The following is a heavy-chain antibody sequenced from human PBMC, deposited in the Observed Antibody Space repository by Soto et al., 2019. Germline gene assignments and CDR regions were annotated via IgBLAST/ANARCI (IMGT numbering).Heavy chain of an antibody. D-gene: IGHD3-22*01. CDR3: ARVDSSGYYVYSFDY. Sequence: SVKVSCKASGGTFSSYAISWVRQAPGQGLEWMGGIITIFGTANYAQKFQGRVTITADKSTSTAYMELSSLRSEDTAVYYCARVDSSGYYVYSFDYWGQGTLVTVSS. V-gene: IGHV1-69*06. CDR1: GGTFSSYA. CDR2: IITIFGTA. J-gene: IGHJ4*02.